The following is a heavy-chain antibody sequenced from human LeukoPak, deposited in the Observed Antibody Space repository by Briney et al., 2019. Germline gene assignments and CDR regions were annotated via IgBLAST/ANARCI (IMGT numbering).Heavy chain of an antibody. D-gene: IGHD4-17*01. Sequence: ASQTLSLTCTVSGGSISSGGYYWSWIRQHHGKGLEWIGYIYYSGSTYYNPSLESRVTISGDTSKNQFSLKLSSVTAADTAVYYCARMKPYGDYGDYWGQGTLVTVSS. V-gene: IGHV4-31*03. J-gene: IGHJ4*02. CDR3: ARMKPYGDYGDY. CDR2: IYYSGST. CDR1: GGSISSGGYY.